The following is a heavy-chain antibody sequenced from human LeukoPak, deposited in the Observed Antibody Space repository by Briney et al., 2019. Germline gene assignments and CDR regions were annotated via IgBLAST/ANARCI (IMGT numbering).Heavy chain of an antibody. CDR3: RRGPGTPIDY. CDR1: VYTFSNYG. CDR2: ISYEGRTT. J-gene: IGHJ4*02. Sequence: GRSLRLSCAGAVYTFSNYGMHWVRQAPGKGLEWVAVISYEGRTTYYADSVKGRFTISRDNSRNTLFLQMAALRPEYTAVYYLRRGPGTPIDYWGQGTLVTVSS. D-gene: IGHD1-1*01. V-gene: IGHV3-30*03.